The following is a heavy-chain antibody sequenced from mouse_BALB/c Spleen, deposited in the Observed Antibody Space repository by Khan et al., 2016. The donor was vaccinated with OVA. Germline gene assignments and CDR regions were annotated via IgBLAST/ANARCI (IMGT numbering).Heavy chain of an antibody. Sequence: QVQLQQSGAELVRPGTSVKMSCKAAGYTFTNYWIGWVKQRPGHGLEWIGDIYPGSGNTNYNEKFKGKATLTADTSSSTAYMQLSSLASEDYTIYSVARPYYYGSSYDTMDAWGQGTSVTVSS. V-gene: IGHV1-63*02. CDR3: ARPYYYGSSYDTMDA. D-gene: IGHD1-1*01. CDR1: GYTFTNYW. CDR2: IYPGSGNT. J-gene: IGHJ4*01.